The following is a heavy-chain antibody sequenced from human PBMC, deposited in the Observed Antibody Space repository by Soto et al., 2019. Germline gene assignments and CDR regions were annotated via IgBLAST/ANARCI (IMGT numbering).Heavy chain of an antibody. CDR2: ISYDGSNK. V-gene: IGHV3-30*18. CDR1: GFTFSSHG. CDR3: AKDRSLHYYYGMDV. J-gene: IGHJ6*02. Sequence: PGGSLRLSCAATGFTFSSHGMHWVRQAPGKGLEWVAVISYDGSNKYYADSVKGRFTISRDNSKNTLYLQMNSLRAEDTAVYYCAKDRSLHYYYGMDVWGQGTTVTVSS.